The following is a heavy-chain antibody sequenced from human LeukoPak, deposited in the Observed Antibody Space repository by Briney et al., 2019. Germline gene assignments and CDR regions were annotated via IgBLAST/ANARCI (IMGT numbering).Heavy chain of an antibody. J-gene: IGHJ4*02. CDR1: GGSISSYY. D-gene: IGHD5-12*01. CDR3: ARGLWWLRYDLDY. CDR2: INHSGST. Sequence: SETLSLTCTVSGGSISSYYWSWIRQPPGKGLEWIGEINHSGSTNYNPSLKSRLTISVHTPKNQFSLTQSSVTAADTAVYYCARGLWWLRYDLDYWGQGTLGTVSS. V-gene: IGHV4-34*01.